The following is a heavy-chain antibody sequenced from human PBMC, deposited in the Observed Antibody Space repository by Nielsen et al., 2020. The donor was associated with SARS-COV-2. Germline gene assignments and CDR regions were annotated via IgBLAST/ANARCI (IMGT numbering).Heavy chain of an antibody. CDR3: ARLEAGGSSTLYYFDY. CDR1: GGSIISSSFS. CDR2: ISYSGST. D-gene: IGHD3-16*01. V-gene: IGHV4-39*01. Sequence: SETLSLTCTVSGGSIISSSFSLGWIRQPPGKGLEWIGNISYSGSTYYNPSLKSRVTISVDTSKNQFSLKVPSVTAADTAVYYCARLEAGGSSTLYYFDYWGQGTLVTVSS. J-gene: IGHJ4*02.